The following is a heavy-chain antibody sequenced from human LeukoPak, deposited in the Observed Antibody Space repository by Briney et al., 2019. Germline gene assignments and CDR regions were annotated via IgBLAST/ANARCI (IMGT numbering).Heavy chain of an antibody. CDR2: INPSGGSA. J-gene: IGHJ4*02. V-gene: IGHV1-46*01. CDR1: GYTFTSYY. CDR3: ARVMAKSSIAASLDY. Sequence: ASVKVSCKASGYTFTSYYMHWVRQAPGQGLEWMGIINPSGGSASYAQKFQGRVTMTRDTPTSTVYMELSSLRSEDTAVYYCARVMAKSSIAASLDYWGQGTLVTVSS. D-gene: IGHD6-6*01.